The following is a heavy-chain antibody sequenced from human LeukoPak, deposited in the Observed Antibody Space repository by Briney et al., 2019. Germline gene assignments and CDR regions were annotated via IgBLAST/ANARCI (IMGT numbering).Heavy chain of an antibody. V-gene: IGHV3-23*01. J-gene: IGHJ4*02. D-gene: IGHD6-19*01. CDR2: ISGSGGST. CDR1: GLTFRSYA. Sequence: GGSLRLSCAAPGLTFRSYAMSWFRQAPGKGLEWVSAISGSGGSTYYADSVKGRFAISRDNSKNTLYLQMNSLRAEDTAVYYCAKARYSSGWYYFDYWGQGTLVTVSS. CDR3: AKARYSSGWYYFDY.